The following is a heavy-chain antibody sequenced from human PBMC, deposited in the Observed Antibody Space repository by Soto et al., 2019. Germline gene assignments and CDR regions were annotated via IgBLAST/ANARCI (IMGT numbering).Heavy chain of an antibody. D-gene: IGHD3-16*01. Sequence: QVQLQESGPGLVKPSETLFLSCSVSGGSISGHYWGWVRQTPGKGLEWIGYMYYSGSTNYNPSLKSLVTISVDTSKNHFALRLTSVTAADTAVYYCARGPYYDLIWNYYYMDVWGKGTTVTVSS. V-gene: IGHV4-59*08. J-gene: IGHJ6*03. CDR3: ARGPYYDLIWNYYYMDV. CDR1: GGSISGHY. CDR2: MYYSGST.